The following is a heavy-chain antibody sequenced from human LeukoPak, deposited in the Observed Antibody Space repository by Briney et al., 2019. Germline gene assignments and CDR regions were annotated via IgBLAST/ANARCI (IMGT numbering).Heavy chain of an antibody. Sequence: SVKVSCKASGGTFSSYAISWVRQAPGQGLEWLGGIIPIFGTANYAQKFQGRVTITADESTSTAYMERSSLRSEDTAVYYCASRTLRSYWFDPWGQGTLVTVSS. J-gene: IGHJ5*02. V-gene: IGHV1-69*01. CDR1: GGTFSSYA. CDR3: ASRTLRSYWFDP. CDR2: IIPIFGTA. D-gene: IGHD3-10*02.